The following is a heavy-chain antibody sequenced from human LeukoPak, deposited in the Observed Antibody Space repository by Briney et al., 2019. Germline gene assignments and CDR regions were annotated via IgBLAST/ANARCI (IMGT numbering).Heavy chain of an antibody. D-gene: IGHD5/OR15-5a*01. Sequence: PSVKVSCTASVYTFTSYCISSVRQAPGQGLERRGCISNYNGNTNYAQKFKGRVTMNTDTSTSTAYMELRSLRSDDTAVYDSARLYGMVSTQHFDYWGQGTQVTVSS. CDR3: ARLYGMVSTQHFDY. J-gene: IGHJ4*02. CDR1: VYTFTSYC. V-gene: IGHV1-18*01. CDR2: ISNYNGNT.